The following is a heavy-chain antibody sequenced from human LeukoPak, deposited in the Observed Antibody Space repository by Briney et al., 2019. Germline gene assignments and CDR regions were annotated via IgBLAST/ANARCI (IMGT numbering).Heavy chain of an antibody. CDR3: GGGPIVVVPDYWFDP. CDR1: GCSISSYY. V-gene: IGHV4-59*01. CDR2: IYYSGST. J-gene: IGHJ5*02. Sequence: SETLSLTCTVSGCSISSYYWSWSRQPPGKGLEWIGYIYYSGSTNYNPSLKSRVTISVDTSKNQFSLKLSSVTAEDTAVYYCGGGPIVVVPDYWFDPWGQGTLVTVSS. D-gene: IGHD2-2*01.